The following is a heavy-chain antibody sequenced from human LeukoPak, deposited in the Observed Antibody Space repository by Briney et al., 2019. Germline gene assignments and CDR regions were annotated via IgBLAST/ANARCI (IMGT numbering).Heavy chain of an antibody. CDR3: AKGKGYCTNGVCPSDY. Sequence: GGSLRLSCAASGFTFSSYAMSWVRQAPGKGLEWVSAISGSGGSTYYADSVKGRLTISRDNSKNTLYLQMNSLRAEDTAVYYCAKGKGYCTNGVCPSDYWGQGTLVTVSS. CDR1: GFTFSSYA. J-gene: IGHJ4*02. CDR2: ISGSGGST. V-gene: IGHV3-23*01. D-gene: IGHD2-8*01.